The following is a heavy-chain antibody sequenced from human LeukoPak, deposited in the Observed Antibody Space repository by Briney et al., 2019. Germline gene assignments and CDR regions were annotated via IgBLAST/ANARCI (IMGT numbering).Heavy chain of an antibody. CDR1: GYSFINYA. J-gene: IGHJ4*02. CDR3: ARMHDYGDPIDY. V-gene: IGHV1-3*01. Sequence: GASVKVSCKASGYSFINYAMHWVRQAPGQRLEWMGWINAGNGNTKYSQKFQGRVTITRDTSASTAYMELRSLRSDDTAVYYCARMHDYGDPIDYWGQGTLVTVSS. D-gene: IGHD4-17*01. CDR2: INAGNGNT.